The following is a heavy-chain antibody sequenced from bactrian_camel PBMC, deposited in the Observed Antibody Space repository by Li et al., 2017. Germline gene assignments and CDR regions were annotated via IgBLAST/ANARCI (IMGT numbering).Heavy chain of an antibody. Sequence: HVQLVESGGGSVQAGGSLRLSCAVSGYSDCRYDLMTWYRQAPGKERELVSTITTRDVTKYADFVKGRFTISQDNRKNTIFLQMNNLKPEDTAVYYCAVDILAGVRSRCAAGASQVPSYGYWGQGTQVTVS. CDR2: ITTRDVT. D-gene: IGHD1*01. CDR1: GYSDCRYD. J-gene: IGHJ4*01. V-gene: IGHV3S53*01. CDR3: AVDILAGVRSRCAAGASQVPSYGY.